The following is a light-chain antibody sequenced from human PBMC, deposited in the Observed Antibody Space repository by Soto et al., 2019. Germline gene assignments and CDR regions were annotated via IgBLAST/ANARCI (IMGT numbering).Light chain of an antibody. CDR2: EVN. V-gene: IGLV2-8*01. CDR1: SRDVGGYNY. J-gene: IGLJ6*01. Sequence: QSALTQPPSASGSPRQSVAISCTGTSRDVGGYNYVSWYQQHPGKAPKLMIYEVNKRPSGVPDRFSGSKSGNTASLTVSGLQAEDEADYYCSSYAGSSNVFGTGTKLTVL. CDR3: SSYAGSSNV.